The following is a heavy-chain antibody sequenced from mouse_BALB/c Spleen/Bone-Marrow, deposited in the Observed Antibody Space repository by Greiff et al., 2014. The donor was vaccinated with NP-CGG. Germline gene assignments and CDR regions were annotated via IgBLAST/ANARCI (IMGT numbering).Heavy chain of an antibody. D-gene: IGHD1-1*01. CDR1: GYTFTSYW. CDR3: TRSYGSSYEYHFDY. V-gene: IGHV1-69*02. Sequence: VKLVESGAELVRPGASVKLSCKASGYTFTSYWINWVKQRPGQGLEWIGNIYPSDSYTNYNQKFKDKATLTVDKSSSTAYMQLSSPTSEDSAVYYCTRSYGSSYEYHFDYWGQGTTLTVSS. J-gene: IGHJ2*01. CDR2: IYPSDSYT.